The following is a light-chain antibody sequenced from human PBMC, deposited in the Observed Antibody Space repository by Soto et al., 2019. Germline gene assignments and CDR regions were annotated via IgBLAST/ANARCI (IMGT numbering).Light chain of an antibody. J-gene: IGKJ1*01. Sequence: DIQMTQSPSTLSGSVGDSVTITCRASQTISSWLAWYQQKTGKDPKLMIYKESTLKSGVPSRFSGSGSGTEFTLTISSLQPDELATYYCQHYNSYSEAFGQWTKVDIK. CDR2: KES. V-gene: IGKV1-5*03. CDR3: QHYNSYSEA. CDR1: QTISSW.